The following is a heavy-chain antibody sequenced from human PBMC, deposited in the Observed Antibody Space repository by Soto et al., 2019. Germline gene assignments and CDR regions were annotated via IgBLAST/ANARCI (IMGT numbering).Heavy chain of an antibody. CDR1: GGSISSGGYY. CDR3: ARAEGAPVRDYYYGMDV. Sequence: PSETLSLTCTVSGGSISSGGYYWSWIRQHPGKGLEWIGYIYYSGSTYYNPSLKSRVTISVDTSKNQFSLKLSSVTAADTAVYYCARAEGAPVRDYYYGMDVWGQGTTVTVSS. J-gene: IGHJ6*02. V-gene: IGHV4-31*03. D-gene: IGHD1-26*01. CDR2: IYYSGST.